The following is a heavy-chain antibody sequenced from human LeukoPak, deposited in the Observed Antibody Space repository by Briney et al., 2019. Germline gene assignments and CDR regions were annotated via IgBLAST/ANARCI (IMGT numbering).Heavy chain of an antibody. CDR1: GFTSSSYP. CDR3: AKDSSGYSFPNWFDP. J-gene: IGHJ5*01. D-gene: IGHD3-22*01. CDR2: ISGSGSST. V-gene: IGHV3-23*01. Sequence: AGGSLRLSCAASGFTSSSYPMSWVRQAPGKGLEWVSGISGSGSSTYYTDSVKGRFTISRDNSKNTLYLQMNSLRADDTAVYYCAKDSSGYSFPNWFDPWGQGTLVTVSS.